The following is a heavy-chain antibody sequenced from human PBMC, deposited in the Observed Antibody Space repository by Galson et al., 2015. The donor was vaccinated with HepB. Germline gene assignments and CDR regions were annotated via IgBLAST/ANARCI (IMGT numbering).Heavy chain of an antibody. D-gene: IGHD2-2*01. Sequence: QSGAEVKKPGESLRISCKGSGYSFTSYWISWVRQMPGKGLEWMGRIDPSDSYTNYSPSFQGHVTISADKSISTAYLQWSSLKASDTAMYYCARWPLEETRIVVVPAVEDYWGQGTLVTVSS. J-gene: IGHJ4*02. V-gene: IGHV5-10-1*01. CDR2: IDPSDSYT. CDR1: GYSFTSYW. CDR3: ARWPLEETRIVVVPAVEDY.